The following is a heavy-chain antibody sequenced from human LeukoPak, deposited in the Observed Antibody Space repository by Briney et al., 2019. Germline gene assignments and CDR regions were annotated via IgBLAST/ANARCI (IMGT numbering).Heavy chain of an antibody. CDR2: INQDGSGK. CDR3: ARDPYDSSGYGAFGGYGAFDI. J-gene: IGHJ3*02. D-gene: IGHD3-22*01. Sequence: GGSLRLSCAASGFTFSRYWMTWVRQAPGKGPEWVANINQDGSGKEHVDSLKGRFTISRDNAENSLYLQMNSLRAEDTAVYYCARDPYDSSGYGAFGGYGAFDIWGQGTMVTVSS. CDR1: GFTFSRYW. V-gene: IGHV3-7*01.